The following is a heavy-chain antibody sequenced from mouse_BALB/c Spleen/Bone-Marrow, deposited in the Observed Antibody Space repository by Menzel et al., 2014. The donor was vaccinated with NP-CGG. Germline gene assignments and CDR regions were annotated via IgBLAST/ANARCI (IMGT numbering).Heavy chain of an antibody. CDR2: IDPANGNT. Sequence: EVQLQESGAELVEPGASVKLSCTASGFNIKDTYMHWVKQRPEQGLEWIGRIDPANGNTKYDPKFQGKATVTADTSSNTAYLQLSSLTSEDTAVYYCARRGYYDNYYYAMDYWGQGTSVTVSS. D-gene: IGHD2-1*01. CDR1: GFNIKDTY. CDR3: ARRGYYDNYYYAMDY. V-gene: IGHV14-3*02. J-gene: IGHJ4*01.